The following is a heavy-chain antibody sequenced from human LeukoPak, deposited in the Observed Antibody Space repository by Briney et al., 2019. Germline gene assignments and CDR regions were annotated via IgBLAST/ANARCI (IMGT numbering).Heavy chain of an antibody. CDR2: INHSGST. V-gene: IGHV4-34*01. CDR3: ARDSGTTGEVKFDP. J-gene: IGHJ5*02. D-gene: IGHD3-10*01. Sequence: PSETLSLTCAVYGGSFSGYYWSWIRQPPGKGLEWIGEINHSGSTNYNPSLKSRLTISLDRSKSQFSLKLRSVTAADTAVYYCARDSGTTGEVKFDPWGQGTLVTVSS. CDR1: GGSFSGYY.